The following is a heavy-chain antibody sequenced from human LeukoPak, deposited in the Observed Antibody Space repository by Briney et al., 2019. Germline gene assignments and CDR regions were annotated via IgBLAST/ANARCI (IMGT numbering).Heavy chain of an antibody. J-gene: IGHJ3*02. CDR1: GFTFSSYS. V-gene: IGHV3-21*01. CDR3: AKAHYYDSSGYYPPAFDI. CDR2: ISSSSSYI. D-gene: IGHD3-22*01. Sequence: GGSLRLSCAASGFTFSSYSMNWVRQAPGKGLEWVSSISSSSSYIYYADSVKGRFTISRDNAKNSLYLQMNSLRAEDTAVYYCAKAHYYDSSGYYPPAFDIWGQGTMVTVSS.